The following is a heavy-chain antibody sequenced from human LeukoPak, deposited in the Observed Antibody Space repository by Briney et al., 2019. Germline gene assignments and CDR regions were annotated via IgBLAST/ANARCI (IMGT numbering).Heavy chain of an antibody. CDR2: IRADAVTT. CDR3: VKDDGWVQYAN. V-gene: IGHV3-23*01. Sequence: GGSLRLSCAASGFTFSSYSMNWVRQAPGKGLEWVSGIRADAVTTYYADSVKGRFIISRDNSKNAVYLQMNSLSAEDAAVYYCVKDDGWVQYANWGQGTLVTVSS. D-gene: IGHD5-24*01. CDR1: GFTFSSYS. J-gene: IGHJ4*02.